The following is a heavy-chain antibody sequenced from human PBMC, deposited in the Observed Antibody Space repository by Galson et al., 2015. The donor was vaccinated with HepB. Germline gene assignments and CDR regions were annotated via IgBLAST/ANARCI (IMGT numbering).Heavy chain of an antibody. CDR1: GFIFNNYN. V-gene: IGHV3-21*01. J-gene: IGHJ4*02. D-gene: IGHD7-27*01. CDR2: ISSDSSYR. CDR3: ARDRPLGTPLDY. Sequence: SLRLSCAASGFIFNNYNMIWVRQAPGKGLEWVSSISSDSSYRYYAESVKGRFTISRDNTKHSLSLQMNSLRAEDTALYYCARDRPLGTPLDYWGQGTLVTVSS.